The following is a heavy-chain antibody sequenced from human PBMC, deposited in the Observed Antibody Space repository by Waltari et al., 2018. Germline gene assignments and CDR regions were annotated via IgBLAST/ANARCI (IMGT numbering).Heavy chain of an antibody. V-gene: IGHV3-23*04. CDR1: GFTFRSYA. J-gene: IGHJ4*02. CDR2: ISGSGGST. D-gene: IGHD3-3*01. CDR3: AKLPSYDFWSGYYSPFDY. Sequence: EVQLVESGGGLVQPGGSLRLSCAASGFTFRSYAMSWVRQAPGQGLEWVSAISGSGGSTYYADSVKGRFTISRDNSKNTLYLQMNSLRAEDTAVYYCAKLPSYDFWSGYYSPFDYWGQGTLVTVSS.